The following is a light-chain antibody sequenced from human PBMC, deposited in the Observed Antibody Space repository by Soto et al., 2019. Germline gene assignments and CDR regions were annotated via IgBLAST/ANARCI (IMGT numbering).Light chain of an antibody. CDR1: QIISTY. V-gene: IGKV1-16*01. CDR3: QHYNSYSEA. CDR2: AAS. J-gene: IGKJ1*01. Sequence: DIQMTQSPSSLSASVGDRVTITCRASQIISTYLNWYQQRAGLAPRLLIYAASSLQSGVPSRFSGSGSGTEFTLTISSLQPDDFATYYCQHYNSYSEAFGQGTKVDIK.